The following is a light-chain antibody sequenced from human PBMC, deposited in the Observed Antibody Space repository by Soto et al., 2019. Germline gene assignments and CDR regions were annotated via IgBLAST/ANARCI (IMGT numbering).Light chain of an antibody. CDR3: QQYHNLWT. CDR1: QSVSSSY. J-gene: IGKJ1*01. Sequence: EIVMTQSPAALSVSPGERSTLSSQASQSVSSSYLAWYQQKPGQAPRLLIYRASTRATNIPARFSGSGSGTEFTLTISRLQSEDFALYYCQQYHNLWTFGQGTKVDIK. V-gene: IGKV3-15*01. CDR2: RAS.